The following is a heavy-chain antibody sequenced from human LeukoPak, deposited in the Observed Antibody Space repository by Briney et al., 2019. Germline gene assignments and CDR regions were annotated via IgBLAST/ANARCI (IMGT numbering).Heavy chain of an antibody. CDR1: GYTFTSYY. D-gene: IGHD2-15*01. V-gene: IGHV1-46*01. CDR3: ARDKGPYCSGGSWPYYYYYGMDV. J-gene: IGHJ6*02. Sequence: GASVKVSCKASGYTFTSYYMHWVRQAPGQGLEWMGIINPSGGSTSYAQKFQGRVTMTRDTSTSTVYMELSSLRSEDTAVYYCARDKGPYCSGGSWPYYYYYGMDVWGQGTTVTVSS. CDR2: INPSGGST.